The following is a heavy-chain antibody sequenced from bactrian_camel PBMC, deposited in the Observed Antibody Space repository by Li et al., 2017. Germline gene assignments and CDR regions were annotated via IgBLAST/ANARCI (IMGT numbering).Heavy chain of an antibody. CDR2: IGGGSFGST. Sequence: VQLVESGGGSVQPGGSLRLSCAASGYTASRLYCMGWLRQAPGMEREEIARIGGGSFGSTAYAGSVKGRFTISKDNAKNTLYLQMNSLEPTDSAMYIC. CDR1: GYTASRLYC. V-gene: IGHV3S40*01.